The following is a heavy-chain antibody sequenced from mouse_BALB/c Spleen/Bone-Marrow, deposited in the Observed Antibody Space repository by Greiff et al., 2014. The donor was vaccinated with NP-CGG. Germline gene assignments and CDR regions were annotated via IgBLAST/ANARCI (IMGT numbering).Heavy chain of an antibody. CDR2: ISYSGNT. D-gene: IGHD2-3*01. CDR1: GDSITSDY. J-gene: IGHJ2*01. V-gene: IGHV3-8*02. Sequence: EVQVVESGPSLVKPSQTLSLTCSVTGDSITSDYWNWIRKFPGNKLEYMGYISYSGNTYYNPSLKSRISITRDTSKNQYYLQLNSVTTEDTATYYCATYNGYCLDYWGQGTTLTVSA. CDR3: ATYNGYCLDY.